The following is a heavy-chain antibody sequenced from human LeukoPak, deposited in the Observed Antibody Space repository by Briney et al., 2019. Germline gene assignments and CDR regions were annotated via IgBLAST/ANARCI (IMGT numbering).Heavy chain of an antibody. CDR3: AKTVAGTPVYYFDY. CDR1: GFTFSSYA. CDR2: ISGSGGST. V-gene: IGHV3-23*01. Sequence: GGSLRLSCAASGFTFSSYAMSWVRQAPGKGMEWVSAISGSGGSTYYADSVKGRFTISRDNSKNTLYLQMNSLRAEDTAVYYCAKTVAGTPVYYFDYWGQGTLVTVSS. J-gene: IGHJ4*02. D-gene: IGHD6-19*01.